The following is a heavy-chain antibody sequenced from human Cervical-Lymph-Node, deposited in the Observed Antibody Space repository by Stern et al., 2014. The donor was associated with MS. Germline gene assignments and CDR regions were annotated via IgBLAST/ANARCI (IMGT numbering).Heavy chain of an antibody. CDR2: IDWDEDK. Sequence: QVTLRESGPALVKPTQTLTLTCTFSGFSLSTTGMRVSWIRQPPGKALEWLARIDWDEDKFYSASLKPRLTISKDTARNQLVLTLTNVDPVDTATYYCARIPCGGDCYNNGYFDFWGQGTLVTVSS. CDR1: GFSLSTTGMR. V-gene: IGHV2-70*04. J-gene: IGHJ4*02. CDR3: ARIPCGGDCYNNGYFDF. D-gene: IGHD2-21*02.